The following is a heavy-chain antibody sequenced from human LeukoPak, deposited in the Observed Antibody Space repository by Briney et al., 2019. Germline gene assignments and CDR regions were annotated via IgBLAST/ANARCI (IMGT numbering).Heavy chain of an antibody. CDR3: ARTGRLPYYYYGMDV. D-gene: IGHD1-14*01. CDR1: GDSFSINSAA. V-gene: IGHV6-1*01. CDR2: TYYRSKGYN. Sequence: SPTLSLTFAISGDSFSINSAAWNRVRQSPSRGLEWLGSTYYRSKGYNDYAVSGKSRITINPDTSKNQFSLQLNSVTPEDTAVYYCARTGRLPYYYYGMDVWGHGTTVTVSS. J-gene: IGHJ6*02.